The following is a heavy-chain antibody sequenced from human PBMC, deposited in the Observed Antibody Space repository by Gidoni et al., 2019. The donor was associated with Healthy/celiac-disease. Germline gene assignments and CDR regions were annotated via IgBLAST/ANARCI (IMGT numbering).Heavy chain of an antibody. CDR3: ARVQIAAAGSWFDP. CDR1: GGSFSGYY. Sequence: QVQLQQWGAGLLKPSETLSLTCAVYGGSFSGYYWSWIRQPPGKGLEWIGEINHSGSTNYNPSLKSRVTISVDTSKNQFSLKLSSVTAADTAVYYCARVQIAAAGSWFDPWGQGTLVTVSS. V-gene: IGHV4-34*01. D-gene: IGHD6-13*01. J-gene: IGHJ5*02. CDR2: INHSGST.